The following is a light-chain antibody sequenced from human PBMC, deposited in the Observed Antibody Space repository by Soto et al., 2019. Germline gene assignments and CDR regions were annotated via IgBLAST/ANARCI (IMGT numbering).Light chain of an antibody. CDR3: QQCNSYSLT. CDR1: QSINNW. J-gene: IGKJ4*01. Sequence: DIQMTQSPSTLSAAVGDRVTITCRASQSINNWLAWYQQKPGKAPKLLIYKASSLESGVPSRFSGSGSGTEFTLTISSLQPDDFATYYCQQCNSYSLTFGGGTKVELK. CDR2: KAS. V-gene: IGKV1-5*03.